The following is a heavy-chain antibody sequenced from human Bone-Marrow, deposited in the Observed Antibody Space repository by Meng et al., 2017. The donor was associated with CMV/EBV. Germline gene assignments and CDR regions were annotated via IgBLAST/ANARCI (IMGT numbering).Heavy chain of an antibody. CDR3: ASQNFWSGEAY. Sequence: SETLSLTCTVSGGSISSSSYYWGWIRQPPGKGLEWIGSIYYSGSTYYNPSLKSRVTISVDTSKNQFSLKLSSVTAADTGVYYCASQNFWSGEAYWGQGMLVTVSS. J-gene: IGHJ4*02. V-gene: IGHV4-39*07. CDR1: GGSISSSSYY. CDR2: IYYSGST. D-gene: IGHD3-3*01.